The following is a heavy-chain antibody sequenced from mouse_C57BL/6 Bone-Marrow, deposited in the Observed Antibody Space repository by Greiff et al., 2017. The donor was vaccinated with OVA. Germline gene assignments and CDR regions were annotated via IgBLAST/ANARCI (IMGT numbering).Heavy chain of an antibody. V-gene: IGHV1-31*01. J-gene: IGHJ2*01. CDR1: GYSFTGYY. CDR2: IYPYNGVS. Sequence: DVKLQESGPELVKPGASVKISCKASGYSFTGYYMHWVKQSHGNILDWIGYIYPYNGVSSYNQKFKGKATLTVDKSSSTAYMELRSLTSEDSAVYYCARGHYDYFFDYWGQGTTLTVSS. CDR3: ARGHYDYFFDY. D-gene: IGHD2-4*01.